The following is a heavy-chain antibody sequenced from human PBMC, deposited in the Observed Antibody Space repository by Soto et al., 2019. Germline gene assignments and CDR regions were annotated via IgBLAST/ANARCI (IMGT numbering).Heavy chain of an antibody. CDR2: IKSKINGGTA. CDR1: GFIFSNAW. CDR3: TTDSXXSXXXXXXXX. V-gene: IGHV3-15*07. Sequence: GGSLRLSCAASGFIFSNAWINWVRQVPGKGLEWVGRIKSKINGGTADYAAPVQGRFAVSRDDSKNMVFLQMNSLKTEDTGIYYCTTDSXXSXXXXXXXXWGXGTXVTXXS. J-gene: IGHJ4*02.